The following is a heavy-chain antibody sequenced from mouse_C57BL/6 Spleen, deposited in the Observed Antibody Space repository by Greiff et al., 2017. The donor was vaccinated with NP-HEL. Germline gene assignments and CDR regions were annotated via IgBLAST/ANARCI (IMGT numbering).Heavy chain of an antibody. J-gene: IGHJ2*01. CDR3: ARGITTGD. CDR2: IDPSDSYS. D-gene: IGHD1-1*01. V-gene: IGHV1-50*01. CDR1: GYTFTSYW. Sequence: QVQLQQPGAELVKPGASVKLSCKASGYTFTSYWMQWVKQRPGQGLEWIGEIDPSDSYSNYNQKFKGKATLTVDTSSSTASMQLSSRTSEDSAVYYCARGITTGDWGQGTTLTVAS.